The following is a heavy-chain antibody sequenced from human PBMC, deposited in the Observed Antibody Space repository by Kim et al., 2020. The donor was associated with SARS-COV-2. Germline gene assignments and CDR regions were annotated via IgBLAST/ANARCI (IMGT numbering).Heavy chain of an antibody. CDR2: IIPIFGTA. CDR1: GGTFSSYA. V-gene: IGHV1-69*13. D-gene: IGHD5-18*01. CDR3: AAYEVERRDTAMTYNYYYYGMDV. J-gene: IGHJ6*02. Sequence: SVKVSCKASGGTFSSYAISWVRQAPGQGLEWMGGIIPIFGTANYAQKFQGRVTITADESTSTAYMELSSLRSEDTAVYYCAAYEVERRDTAMTYNYYYYGMDVWGQGTTVTVSS.